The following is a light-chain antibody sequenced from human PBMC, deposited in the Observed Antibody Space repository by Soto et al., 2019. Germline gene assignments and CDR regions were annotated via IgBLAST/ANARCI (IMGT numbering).Light chain of an antibody. V-gene: IGKV1-9*01. CDR1: QGISSY. CDR3: QQLCSYPIT. Sequence: DIQLTQSPSFLSASVGDRVTITCRASQGISSYLAWYQQEPGKAPKLLIYAASTLQSGVPSRFSGSGSGTEFTLTISSLQPEDFATYYCQQLCSYPITLGQGTRLEIK. CDR2: AAS. J-gene: IGKJ5*01.